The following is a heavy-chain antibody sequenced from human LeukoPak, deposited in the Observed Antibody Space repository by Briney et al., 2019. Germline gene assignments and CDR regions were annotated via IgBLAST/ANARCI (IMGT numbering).Heavy chain of an antibody. J-gene: IGHJ4*02. Sequence: SGGSLRLSCAASGFTFSSFGMNWVRQAPGKGLEWVASINQDGSEKYYLDSVKGRFTISRDNAKNSLYLQMNSLRDEDTAVYSCARDGVRDGLYFDRWGQGTLVTVSS. CDR3: ARDGVRDGLYFDR. CDR1: GFTFSSFG. D-gene: IGHD5-24*01. V-gene: IGHV3-7*01. CDR2: INQDGSEK.